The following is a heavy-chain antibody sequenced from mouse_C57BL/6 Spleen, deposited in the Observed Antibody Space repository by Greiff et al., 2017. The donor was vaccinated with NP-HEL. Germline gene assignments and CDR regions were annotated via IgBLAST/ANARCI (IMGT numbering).Heavy chain of an antibody. Sequence: EVQVVESGGGLVQPKGSLKLSCAASGFSFNTYAMNWVRQAPGKGLEWVARIRSKSNNYATYYADSVKDRFTISRDDSESMLYLQMNNLKTEDTAMYYCVRHHDEEFMDYWGQGTSVTVSS. CDR1: GFSFNTYA. V-gene: IGHV10-1*01. CDR3: VRHHDEEFMDY. J-gene: IGHJ4*01. CDR2: IRSKSNNYAT. D-gene: IGHD2-3*01.